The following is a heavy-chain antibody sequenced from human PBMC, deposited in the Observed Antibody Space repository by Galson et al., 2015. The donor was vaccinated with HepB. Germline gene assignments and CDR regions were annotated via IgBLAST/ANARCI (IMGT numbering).Heavy chain of an antibody. CDR2: IWSDARKN. J-gene: IGHJ4*01. CDR3: AREGDPSVFWSGLDY. Sequence: SLRLSCAASGFTFHSHGMHWVRQAPGKMLECVAGIWSDARKNHYIESVPGRFTISRDNSKYTLHLQMNSLRVEHTAVYYCAREGDPSVFWSGLDYWGHGTLVTVSS. CDR1: GFTFHSHG. V-gene: IGHV3-33*01. D-gene: IGHD3-3*01.